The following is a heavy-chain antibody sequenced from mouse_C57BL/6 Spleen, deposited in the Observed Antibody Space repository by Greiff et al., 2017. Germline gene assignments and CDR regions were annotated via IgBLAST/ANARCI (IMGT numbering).Heavy chain of an antibody. V-gene: IGHV5-4*01. CDR3: ARDRANWDWFAY. CDR2: ISDGGSYT. J-gene: IGHJ3*01. Sequence: EVQLQESGGGLVKPGGSLKLSCAASGFTFSSYAMSWVRQTPEKRLEWVATISDGGSYTYYPDNVKGRFTISRDNAKNNLYLQMSHLKSEDTAMYYCARDRANWDWFAYWGQGTLVTVSA. CDR1: GFTFSSYA. D-gene: IGHD4-1*01.